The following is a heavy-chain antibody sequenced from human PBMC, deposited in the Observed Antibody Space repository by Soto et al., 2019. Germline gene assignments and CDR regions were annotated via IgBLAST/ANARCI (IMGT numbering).Heavy chain of an antibody. CDR1: GGSISSYY. Sequence: ETLSLTGTVSGGSISSYYWSWIRQPPGKGLEWIGYIYYSGSTNYNPSLKSRVTISVDTSKNQFSLKLSSVTAADTAVYYCARANEYYDILTGFHYYYYYGMDVWGQGTTVTVSS. V-gene: IGHV4-59*01. CDR2: IYYSGST. J-gene: IGHJ6*02. CDR3: ARANEYYDILTGFHYYYYYGMDV. D-gene: IGHD3-9*01.